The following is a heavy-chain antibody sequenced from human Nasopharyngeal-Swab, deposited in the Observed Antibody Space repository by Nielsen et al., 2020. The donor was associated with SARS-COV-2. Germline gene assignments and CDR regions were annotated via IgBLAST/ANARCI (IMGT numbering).Heavy chain of an antibody. CDR2: ISWNSGSI. CDR1: GFTFDDYA. V-gene: IGHV3-9*03. J-gene: IGHJ3*02. Sequence: GGSLRLSCAASGFTFDDYAMHWVRQAPGKGLEWVSGISWNSGSIGYADSVKGRFTISRDNAKNSLYLQMNSLRAEDMALYYCAKGSNLGNAFDIWCQGTMVTVSS. CDR3: AKGSNLGNAFDI. D-gene: IGHD6-6*01.